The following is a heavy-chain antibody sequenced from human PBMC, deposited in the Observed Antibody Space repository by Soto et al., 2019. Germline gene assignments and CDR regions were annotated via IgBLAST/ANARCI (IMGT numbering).Heavy chain of an antibody. CDR3: AKDRSAFPYYYGMDV. V-gene: IGHV3-30*18. J-gene: IGHJ6*02. CDR1: GFTFSSYA. D-gene: IGHD6-25*01. Sequence: GGSLRLSCAASGFTFSSYAMHWVRQAPGKGLEWVAVISYDGSNQYYADSVKGRFTISRNNSKNTVYLQMNSLRREDTAVFYCAKDRSAFPYYYGMDVWGQGTTVTVSS. CDR2: ISYDGSNQ.